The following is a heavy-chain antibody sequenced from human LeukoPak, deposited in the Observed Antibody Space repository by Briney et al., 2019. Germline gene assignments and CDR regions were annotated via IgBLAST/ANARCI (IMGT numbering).Heavy chain of an antibody. Sequence: PGRSLRLSCAASGFTFSSNAMAWVRQAPGKGLEWVSAIRGSDGATYYADSVKGRFTISRDNSKNTLSLQMNSLRAEDTAVYYCAEDFRVSYWGQGTLVTVSS. CDR2: IRGSDGAT. CDR3: AEDFRVSY. V-gene: IGHV3-23*01. J-gene: IGHJ4*02. CDR1: GFTFSSNA.